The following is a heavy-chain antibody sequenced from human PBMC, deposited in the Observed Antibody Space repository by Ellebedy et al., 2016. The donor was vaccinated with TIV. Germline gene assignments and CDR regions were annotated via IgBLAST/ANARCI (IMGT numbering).Heavy chain of an antibody. Sequence: GGSLRLXXAASGFTFSSYAMSWVRQAPGKGLEWVSGISGGGGSTYYADSVKGRFAISRDNANNALYLQMTSLRVEDTAIYYCVRGWFSGHLDYWGQGTLVAVSS. CDR3: VRGWFSGHLDY. V-gene: IGHV3-23*01. CDR2: ISGGGGST. J-gene: IGHJ4*02. CDR1: GFTFSSYA. D-gene: IGHD3-10*01.